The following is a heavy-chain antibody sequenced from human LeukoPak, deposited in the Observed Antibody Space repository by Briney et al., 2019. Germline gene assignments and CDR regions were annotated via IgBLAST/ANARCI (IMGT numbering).Heavy chain of an antibody. CDR1: GFTFSNAW. V-gene: IGHV3-15*07. J-gene: IGHJ6*02. D-gene: IGHD3-22*01. CDR2: IKSKTDGGTT. CDR3: TTWYYYDSSGYYYAGRDFYGMDV. Sequence: NTGGSLRLSCAASGFTFSNAWMNWVRQAPGKGLEWVGRIKSKTDGGTTDYAAPVKGRFTISRDDSKNTLYLQMNSLKTEDTAVYYCTTWYYYDSSGYYYAGRDFYGMDVWGQGTTVTVSS.